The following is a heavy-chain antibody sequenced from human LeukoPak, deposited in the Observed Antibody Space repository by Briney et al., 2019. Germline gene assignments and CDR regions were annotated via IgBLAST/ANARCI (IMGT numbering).Heavy chain of an antibody. D-gene: IGHD4-17*01. CDR2: ISAYNGNT. Sequence: ASVKVSCKASGYTFTGYYMHWVRQAPGQGLEWMGWISAYNGNTNYAQKLQGRVTMTTDTSTSTAYMELRSLRSDDTAVYYCARAVTTFSTRSPGYWGQGTLVTVSS. J-gene: IGHJ4*02. CDR1: GYTFTGYY. V-gene: IGHV1-18*04. CDR3: ARAVTTFSTRSPGY.